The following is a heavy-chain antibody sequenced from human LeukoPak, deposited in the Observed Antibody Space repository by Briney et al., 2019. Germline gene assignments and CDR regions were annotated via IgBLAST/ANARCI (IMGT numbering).Heavy chain of an antibody. CDR1: AFIFSGHW. Sequence: PGGSLGLSCEGSAFIFSGHWMNWVRQTPGKGLEWVANIKQDGSEKYYVDSVKGRFTISRDNAKNSLYLQMNSLRAEDTAVYYCARASSSGYRGADFWGQGTLVTVSS. D-gene: IGHD3-22*01. CDR3: ARASSSGYRGADF. J-gene: IGHJ4*02. V-gene: IGHV3-7*01. CDR2: IKQDGSEK.